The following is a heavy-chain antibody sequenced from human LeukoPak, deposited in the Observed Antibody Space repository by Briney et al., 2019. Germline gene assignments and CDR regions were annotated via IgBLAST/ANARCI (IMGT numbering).Heavy chain of an antibody. CDR3: AKGGSYWYFDL. CDR1: GFTFSTYG. J-gene: IGHJ2*01. CDR2: ISYDGSNK. D-gene: IGHD1-26*01. Sequence: GGSLRLSCAASGFTFSTYGMHWVRQAPGKGLEWVAVISYDGSNKYYAGSVKGRFTISRDNSKKTVDLQMHSLGAEDTAVYYCAKGGSYWYFDLWGRGTLVTVSS. V-gene: IGHV3-30*18.